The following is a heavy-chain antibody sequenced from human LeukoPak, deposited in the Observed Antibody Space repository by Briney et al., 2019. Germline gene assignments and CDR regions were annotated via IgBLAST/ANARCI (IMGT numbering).Heavy chain of an antibody. Sequence: ASVKVSCKPSGYTFINYGISWVRQAPGQGLEWMGWINTSTSNTNYAQKFQGRVTMTTDTSTTIVYMDLRSLTSDDTAMYYCARVDSRHRRHNMNVWGKGTRSPSL. CDR1: GYTFINYG. V-gene: IGHV1-18*01. CDR2: INTSTSNT. J-gene: IGHJ6*03. D-gene: IGHD6-6*01. CDR3: ARVDSRHRRHNMNV.